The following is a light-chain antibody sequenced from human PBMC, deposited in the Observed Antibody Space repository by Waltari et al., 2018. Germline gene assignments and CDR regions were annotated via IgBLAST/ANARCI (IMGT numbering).Light chain of an antibody. Sequence: DIVLTQSPDSLAVSLGERATINCKSTQNILYRSDQKNYLAWYQQKAGQPPKLLIYWASTRESGVPDRFSGSGSGTDFTLTISSLQAGDVAVYYCQQYYGIPFTFGPGTKVEIK. J-gene: IGKJ3*01. V-gene: IGKV4-1*01. CDR3: QQYYGIPFT. CDR2: WAS. CDR1: QNILYRSDQKNY.